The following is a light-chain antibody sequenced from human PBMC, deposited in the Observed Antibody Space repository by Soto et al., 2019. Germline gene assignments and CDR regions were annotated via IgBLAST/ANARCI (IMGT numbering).Light chain of an antibody. CDR2: DAS. CDR1: QDISNY. CDR3: QQYGTLPRT. Sequence: DIQMTQSPSSLSASVGDRVTITCQASQDISNYLNWYQQKPGKAPKLLIYDASSLETGVPSRFSGSGSGPDFTFTISSLQPEDIVTYYCQQYGTLPRTFGQGTRLEIK. J-gene: IGKJ5*01. V-gene: IGKV1-33*01.